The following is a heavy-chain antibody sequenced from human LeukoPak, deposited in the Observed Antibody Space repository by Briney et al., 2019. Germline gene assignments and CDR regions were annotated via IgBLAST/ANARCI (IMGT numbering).Heavy chain of an antibody. Sequence: ASVKVSCKASGYTFTSYAMHWVRQAPGQRLEWMGWINADNGDTKYSQKFQGRVTITRDTSASTAYMELSSLRSDDTAVYYCARDLGCSSTSCYGGIPYYYYGMDVWGKGTTVTASS. J-gene: IGHJ6*04. CDR1: GYTFTSYA. CDR3: ARDLGCSSTSCYGGIPYYYYGMDV. V-gene: IGHV1-3*01. CDR2: INADNGDT. D-gene: IGHD2-2*01.